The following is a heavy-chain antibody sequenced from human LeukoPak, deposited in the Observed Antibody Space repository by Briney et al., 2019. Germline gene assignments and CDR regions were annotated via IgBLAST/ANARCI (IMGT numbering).Heavy chain of an antibody. D-gene: IGHD5-18*01. J-gene: IGHJ4*02. Sequence: SETLSLTCTVSSGSISTSNYYWGWVRQPPGKALEWIGNIFYSGSTYYSPSLKSRVTISVDTSKNQFSLNLNSVTAADTAVYYCARVLLYSYGYIDYWGQGTLVTVSS. CDR2: IFYSGST. CDR1: SGSISTSNYY. V-gene: IGHV4-39*07. CDR3: ARVLLYSYGYIDY.